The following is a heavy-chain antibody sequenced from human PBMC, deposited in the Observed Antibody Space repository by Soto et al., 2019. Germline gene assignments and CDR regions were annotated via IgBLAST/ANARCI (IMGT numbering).Heavy chain of an antibody. D-gene: IGHD3-3*01. J-gene: IGHJ4*02. CDR3: AGGPLRFLEWLPPIDY. V-gene: IGHV1-18*01. CDR2: ISAYNGNT. CDR1: GYTFTSYG. Sequence: ASVKVSCKASGYTFTSYGISWVRQAPGQGLEWMGWISAYNGNTNYAQKVQGRVTMTTDTSTSTAYMELRSLRSDDTAVYYCAGGPLRFLEWLPPIDYWGQGTLVTVSS.